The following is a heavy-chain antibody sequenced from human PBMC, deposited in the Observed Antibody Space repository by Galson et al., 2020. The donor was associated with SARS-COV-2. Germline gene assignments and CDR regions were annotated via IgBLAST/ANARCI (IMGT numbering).Heavy chain of an antibody. J-gene: IGHJ6*02. CDR2: IYSGGST. V-gene: IGHV3-53*04. CDR3: ARDFYDSSGYPYYYGMDV. D-gene: IGHD3-22*01. CDR1: GFTVSSNY. Sequence: GGSLRLSCAASGFTVSSNYMSWVRQAPGKGLEWVSVIYSGGSTYYADSVKGRFTISRHNSKNTLYLQMNSLRAEDTAVYYCARDFYDSSGYPYYYGMDVWGQGTTVTVSS.